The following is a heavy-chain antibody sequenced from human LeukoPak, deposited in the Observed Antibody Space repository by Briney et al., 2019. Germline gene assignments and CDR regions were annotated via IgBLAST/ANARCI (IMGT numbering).Heavy chain of an antibody. D-gene: IGHD3-10*01. CDR3: AREMVRGVLGDY. CDR2: INHSGST. J-gene: IGHJ4*02. Sequence: SETLSVTCAVYGGSLSGYYWSWLRQPPGNGLEWIAEINHSGSTNYNPSLKSRVTISVDTSKNQFSLKLSSVTAADTAVYYCAREMVRGVLGDYWGQGTLVTVFS. CDR1: GGSLSGYY. V-gene: IGHV4-34*01.